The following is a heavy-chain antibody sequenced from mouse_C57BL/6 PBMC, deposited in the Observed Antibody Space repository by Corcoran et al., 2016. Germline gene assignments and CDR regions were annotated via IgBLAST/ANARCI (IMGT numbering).Heavy chain of an antibody. CDR3: ARSGIYGPYYYFDY. CDR2: IYPGDGDT. V-gene: IGHV1-80*01. CDR1: GYAFSSYW. J-gene: IGHJ2*01. D-gene: IGHD1-1*02. Sequence: QVQLQQSGAELVKPGASVKISCKASGYAFSSYWMNWVKQRPGKGLEWIGQIYPGDGDTNYNGKFKGKATLTADKSSSTAYMQLSSLTSEDSAVYFCARSGIYGPYYYFDYWGQGTTLTVSS.